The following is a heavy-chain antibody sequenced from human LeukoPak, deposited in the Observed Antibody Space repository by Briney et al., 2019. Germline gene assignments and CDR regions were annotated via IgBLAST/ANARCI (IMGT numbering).Heavy chain of an antibody. Sequence: GESLKISCQGSGYNFPIYWIGWVRQMPGQGLEWMGIIYPDDSNTIYGPSFQGQVTISADKSTSTAYLQWSSLKASDSAMYYCARRRGGNTGGFYFDYWGQGSLVTVSS. V-gene: IGHV5-51*01. CDR1: GYNFPIYW. CDR3: ARRRGGNTGGFYFDY. CDR2: IYPDDSNT. D-gene: IGHD3-16*01. J-gene: IGHJ4*02.